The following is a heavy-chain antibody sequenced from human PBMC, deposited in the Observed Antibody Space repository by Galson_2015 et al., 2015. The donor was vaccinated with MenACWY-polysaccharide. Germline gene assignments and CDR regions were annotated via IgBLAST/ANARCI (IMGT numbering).Heavy chain of an antibody. J-gene: IGHJ6*02. D-gene: IGHD3-10*02. CDR2: INAGNGNT. V-gene: IGHV1-3*01. CDR1: GYTFTSYA. CDR3: ARDSILRSSDYYYGMDV. Sequence: SVKVSCKASGYTFTSYAMHWVRQAPGQRLEWMGWINAGNGNTKYSQKFQGRVTITWDTSASTAYMELSSLRSEDTAVYYCARDSILRSSDYYYGMDVWGQGTTVTVSS.